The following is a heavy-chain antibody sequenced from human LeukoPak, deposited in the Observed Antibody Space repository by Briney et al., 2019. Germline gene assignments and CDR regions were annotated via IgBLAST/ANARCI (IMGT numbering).Heavy chain of an antibody. D-gene: IGHD6-13*01. V-gene: IGHV4-59*01. CDR2: ICYSGST. CDR1: GGSISSYY. CDR3: AREGRASSYDY. Sequence: SETLSLTCTVSGGSISSYYWSWIRQPPGKGLEWIGYICYSGSTNYNPSLKSRVTISVDTSKNQFSLKLSSVTAADTAVYYCAREGRASSYDYWGQGTLVTVSS. J-gene: IGHJ4*02.